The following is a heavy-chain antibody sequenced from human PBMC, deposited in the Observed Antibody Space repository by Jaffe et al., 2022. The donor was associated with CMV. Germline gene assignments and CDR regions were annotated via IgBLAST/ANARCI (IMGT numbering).Heavy chain of an antibody. V-gene: IGHV1-2*02. CDR3: ARDDTAARYYYYYGMDV. D-gene: IGHD6-6*01. CDR2: INPNSGGT. J-gene: IGHJ6*02. CDR1: GYTFTGYY. Sequence: QVQLVQSGAEVKKPGASVKVSCKASGYTFTGYYMHWVRQAPGQGLEWMGWINPNSGGTNYAQKFQGRVTMTRDTSISTAYMELSRLRSDDTAVYYCARDDTAARYYYYYGMDVWGQGTTVTVSS.